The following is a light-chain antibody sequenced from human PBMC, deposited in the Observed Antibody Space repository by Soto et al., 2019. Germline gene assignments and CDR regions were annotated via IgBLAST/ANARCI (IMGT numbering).Light chain of an antibody. V-gene: IGKV1-5*03. J-gene: IGKJ3*01. CDR3: QQYNSFSAFA. CDR2: RAS. Sequence: DIQMTQSPSTLSASVGDRVTITCRASQSISTWLAWYQQKPGKAPKLLIYRASTLKTGVPSRFSGSGSGTEFTLTISSLQPDDFATYYCQQYNSFSAFAFGPGTKIDFK. CDR1: QSISTW.